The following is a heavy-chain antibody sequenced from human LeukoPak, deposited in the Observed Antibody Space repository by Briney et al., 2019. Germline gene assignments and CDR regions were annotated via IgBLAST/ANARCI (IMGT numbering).Heavy chain of an antibody. D-gene: IGHD6-13*01. CDR2: IYHSGST. V-gene: IGHV4-38-2*02. CDR1: GYSISSGYY. CDR3: ARDGYSSSWYWFDL. J-gene: IGHJ5*02. Sequence: SETLSLTCTVSGYSISSGYYWGWIRQPPGKGLEWIGSIYHSGSTYYNPSLKSRVTISVDTSKNQFSLKLSSVTAADTAVYYCARDGYSSSWYWFDLWGQGTLVTVSS.